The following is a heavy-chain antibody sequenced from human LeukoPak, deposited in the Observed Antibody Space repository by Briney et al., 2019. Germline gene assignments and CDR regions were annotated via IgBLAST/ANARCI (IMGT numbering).Heavy chain of an antibody. J-gene: IGHJ5*02. CDR2: INHSRST. D-gene: IGHD1-7*01. V-gene: IGHV4-34*01. CDR1: GGSFSNYY. Sequence: SETLSLTCAVYGGSFSNYYWTWIRQPPGKGLEWVGEINHSRSTNYNPSLKSRVTISVDTSKNQFSLKLSSVTAADTAVYYCARAPPRRGTPVWFDPWGQGTLVTVSS. CDR3: ARAPPRRGTPVWFDP.